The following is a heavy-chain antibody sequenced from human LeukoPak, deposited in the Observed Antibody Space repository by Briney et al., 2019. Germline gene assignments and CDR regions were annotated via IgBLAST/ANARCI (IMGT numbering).Heavy chain of an antibody. V-gene: IGHV3-48*04. D-gene: IGHD2-15*01. CDR2: ISSSSSTI. Sequence: GGSLRLPCAASGFTFSSYSMNWVRQAPGKGLEWVSYISSSSSTIYYADSVKGRFTISRDNAKNSLYLQMNSLRAEDTAVYYCARDGPRYCSGGSCYTGGLDYWGQGTLVTVSS. J-gene: IGHJ4*02. CDR3: ARDGPRYCSGGSCYTGGLDY. CDR1: GFTFSSYS.